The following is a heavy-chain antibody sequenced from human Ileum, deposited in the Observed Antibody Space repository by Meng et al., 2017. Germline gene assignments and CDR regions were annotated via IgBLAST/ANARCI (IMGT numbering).Heavy chain of an antibody. V-gene: IGHV3-7*01. CDR2: IKEDGSDK. Sequence: GESLKISCVASGFTLSSYWMSWVRQVPEKGLEWVANIKEDGSDKYYPDSMKGRFTISRDNAKNSLFLQMNSLRAEDTGVYYCARGYSRHRDLLLWGQGNLVTVSS. D-gene: IGHD3-9*01. CDR1: GFTLSSYW. J-gene: IGHJ4*02. CDR3: ARGYSRHRDLLL.